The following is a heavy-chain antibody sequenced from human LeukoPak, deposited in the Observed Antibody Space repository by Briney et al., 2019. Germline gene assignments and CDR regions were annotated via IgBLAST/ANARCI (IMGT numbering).Heavy chain of an antibody. Sequence: GGSLRLSCAAFGFTFSSYAMTWVRQAPGKGLEWVSRISGSGAATYYADSVKGRFTISRDNSKNTLYLQMNSLRADDTAVYYCAKRRWLGGIGVADPFDYWGQGTLVTVSS. CDR1: GFTFSSYA. V-gene: IGHV3-23*01. CDR2: ISGSGAAT. J-gene: IGHJ4*02. D-gene: IGHD6-19*01. CDR3: AKRRWLGGIGVADPFDY.